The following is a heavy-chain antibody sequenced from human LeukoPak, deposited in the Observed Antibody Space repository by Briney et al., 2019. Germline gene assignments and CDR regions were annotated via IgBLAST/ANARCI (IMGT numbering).Heavy chain of an antibody. V-gene: IGHV3-9*01. CDR2: ISWNSGSI. Sequence: GRSLRLSCAASGFTFDDYAMRWVRQAPGKGLEWVSGISWNSGSIGYADSVKGRFTLSRDNAKNSPYLQMNSLRAEDTALYYCAKARGSRYCSGGSCYGSSDYWGQGTLVTVSS. J-gene: IGHJ4*02. D-gene: IGHD2-15*01. CDR3: AKARGSRYCSGGSCYGSSDY. CDR1: GFTFDDYA.